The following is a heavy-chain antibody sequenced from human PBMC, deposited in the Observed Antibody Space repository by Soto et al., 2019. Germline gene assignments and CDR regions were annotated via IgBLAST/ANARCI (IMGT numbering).Heavy chain of an antibody. V-gene: IGHV3-9*01. CDR2: ISWNSGSI. CDR3: AKDIGYGGRNYYYVMDV. D-gene: IGHD2-15*01. J-gene: IGHJ6*02. CDR1: GFTFDDYA. Sequence: GGSLRLSCTTSGFTFDDYAMHWFRQAPGKGLEWVSGISWNSGSIGYADSVKGRFTISRDNAKNSLYLQMNSLRAEDTALYYCAKDIGYGGRNYYYVMDVWGQGTTVTVSS.